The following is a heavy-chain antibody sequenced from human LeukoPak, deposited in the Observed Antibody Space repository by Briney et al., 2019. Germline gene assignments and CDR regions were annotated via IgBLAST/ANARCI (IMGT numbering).Heavy chain of an antibody. D-gene: IGHD1-20*01. J-gene: IGHJ5*02. CDR1: GGSVSPYY. Sequence: SETLSLTCTVSGGSVSPYYWSWIRQPPGKGLEWVGIIYSSGTTYYNPSPTSRVTISIDTSKNQFSLKLTSVTAADTAVYYCARSVTGANNWFDPWGQGTLVTVSS. CDR2: IYSSGTT. V-gene: IGHV4-4*09. CDR3: ARSVTGANNWFDP.